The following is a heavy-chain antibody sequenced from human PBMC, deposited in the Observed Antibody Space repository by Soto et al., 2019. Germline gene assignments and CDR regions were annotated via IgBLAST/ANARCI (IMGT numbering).Heavy chain of an antibody. Sequence: PGGSLRLSCAASCFTFSNAWMNWGRQAPGKGLEWVGRIKSKTDGGTTDYAAPVKGRFTISRDDSKNTMYLQMNSLKTEDTAVYYCTTADGYYDFWSGYSDAFDIWGQGTMVTVS. J-gene: IGHJ3*02. D-gene: IGHD3-3*01. CDR2: IKSKTDGGTT. CDR3: TTADGYYDFWSGYSDAFDI. CDR1: CFTFSNAW. V-gene: IGHV3-15*07.